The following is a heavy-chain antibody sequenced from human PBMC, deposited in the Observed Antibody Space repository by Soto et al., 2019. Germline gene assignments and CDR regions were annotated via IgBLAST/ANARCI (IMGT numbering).Heavy chain of an antibody. J-gene: IGHJ6*02. D-gene: IGHD6-13*01. Sequence: GSAVKVSCEDSGYTFTSYWISWVRQAPGQGLEWMGWISAYNGNTNYAQKLQGRVTMTTDTSTGTAYTELRSLRSDDTAVYYCARVVELVYSSGWSDVMSVSGQGSTV. CDR3: ARVVELVYSSGWSDVMSV. CDR1: GYTFTSYW. CDR2: ISAYNGNT. V-gene: IGHV1-18*01.